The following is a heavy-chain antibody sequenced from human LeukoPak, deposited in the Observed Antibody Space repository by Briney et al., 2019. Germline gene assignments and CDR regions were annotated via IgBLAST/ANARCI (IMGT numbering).Heavy chain of an antibody. CDR3: AHARPAVLERTDFDY. J-gene: IGHJ4*02. CDR1: GFPFSTFG. CDR2: ISGSGDTT. D-gene: IGHD1-1*01. V-gene: IGHV3-23*01. Sequence: PGGSLRVSCAASGFPFSTFGMSWVRQAPGKGLEHVSTISGSGDTTYYADSVRGRFTISRDNSKNTLYLQMSSLRSEDTAVYYCAHARPAVLERTDFDYWGQGTPVTVSS.